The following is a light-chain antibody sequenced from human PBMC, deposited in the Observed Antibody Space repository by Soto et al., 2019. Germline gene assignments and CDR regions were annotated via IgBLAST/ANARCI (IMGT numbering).Light chain of an antibody. CDR2: EVS. Sequence: LTQPSSVSGSPGQSITISCTGTSSDVGSYNYVSWYQQHPGKAPKLMIYEVSDRPSGISSRFSGSKSGNTASLTISGLQTEDEADYYRRSYTSSTTLLGTGTNVTVL. J-gene: IGLJ1*01. CDR3: RSYTSSTTL. CDR1: SSDVGSYNY. V-gene: IGLV2-14*01.